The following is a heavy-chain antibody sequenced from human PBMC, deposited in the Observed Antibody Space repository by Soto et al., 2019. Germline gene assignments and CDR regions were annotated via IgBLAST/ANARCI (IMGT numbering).Heavy chain of an antibody. D-gene: IGHD1-26*01. CDR1: GGSLSGYF. V-gene: IGHV4-34*01. CDR2: ISHRGTT. Sequence: SETLSLTCAVSGGSLSGYFWNWIRQSPEKGLEWIGEISHRGTTTYNPSLKSRVTISIDTSKNQFYLRLTSVTVADTAVYYCARQGWDSSCYGDDFWRQGTLVTVSS. CDR3: ARQGWDSSCYGDDF. J-gene: IGHJ4*02.